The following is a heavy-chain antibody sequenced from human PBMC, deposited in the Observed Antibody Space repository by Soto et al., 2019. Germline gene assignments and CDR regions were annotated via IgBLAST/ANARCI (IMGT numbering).Heavy chain of an antibody. Sequence: SETLSLTCTVSGGSISSVGYYWSWIRQHPGKGLEWIGYIYYSGSTYYNPSLKSRVTISVDTSKNQFSLKLSSVTAADTAVYYCTRSQAMITFGGVIVGTSDYYYYMDVWGKGTTVTVSS. CDR3: TRSQAMITFGGVIVGTSDYYYYMDV. J-gene: IGHJ6*03. CDR2: IYYSGST. CDR1: GGSISSVGYY. D-gene: IGHD3-16*02. V-gene: IGHV4-31*03.